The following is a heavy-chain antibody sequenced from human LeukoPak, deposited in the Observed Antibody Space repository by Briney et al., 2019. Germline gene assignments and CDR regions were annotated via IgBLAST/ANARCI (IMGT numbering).Heavy chain of an antibody. Sequence: SETLSLTCTVSGGSISSYYWSWIRQPPGKGLEWIGYIYTSGSTNNNPSLKTRVPISVDTSKNQSSLKLSSVTAADTAVYYCARQGGVYYMDVWGKGTTVTVSS. D-gene: IGHD6-13*01. J-gene: IGHJ6*03. CDR3: ARQGGVYYMDV. CDR2: IYTSGST. CDR1: GGSISSYY. V-gene: IGHV4-4*09.